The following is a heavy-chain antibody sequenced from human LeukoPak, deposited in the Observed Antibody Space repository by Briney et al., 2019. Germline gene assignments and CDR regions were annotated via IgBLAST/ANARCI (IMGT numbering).Heavy chain of an antibody. V-gene: IGHV4-38-2*02. CDR1: GYSISSGYY. Sequence: SETLSLTCSFSGYSISSGYYWGWIRQPPGQGLEWIGNIYHSGSTYYNPSLKSRVTISVDTSKNQVSLKLSSVTAADAAVYYCAGDFWSGYYFRDWGQGTLVTVSS. CDR2: IYHSGST. D-gene: IGHD3-3*01. J-gene: IGHJ4*02. CDR3: AGDFWSGYYFRD.